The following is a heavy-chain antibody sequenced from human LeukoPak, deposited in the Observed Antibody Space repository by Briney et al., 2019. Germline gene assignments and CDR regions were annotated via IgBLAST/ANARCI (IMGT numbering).Heavy chain of an antibody. CDR2: IYHSGST. CDR1: GYSISSGYY. J-gene: IGHJ4*02. V-gene: IGHV4-38-2*01. Sequence: PSETLSLTCAVSGYSISSGYYWGWIRRHPGKGVEWIGSIYHSGSTYYNPSLKSRVTISVDTSKNQFSLKLSSVTAADTAVYYCASPRTGYYIDYWGQGTLVTVSS. D-gene: IGHD3/OR15-3a*01. CDR3: ASPRTGYYIDY.